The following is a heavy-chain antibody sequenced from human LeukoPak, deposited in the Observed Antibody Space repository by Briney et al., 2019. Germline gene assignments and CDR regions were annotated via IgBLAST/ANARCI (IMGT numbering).Heavy chain of an antibody. CDR2: ISSSSNTI. D-gene: IGHD2-2*01. J-gene: IGHJ3*02. V-gene: IGHV3-48*04. Sequence: GGSLRLSCAASGFTFNIYNMNWVRQAPGKGLEWVSYISSSSNTIYYADSVEGRFTIFRDNAKNSLFLQMNSLRVEDTAVYYCARTIRTPDIVVVPAAMPLAFDIWGQGTMVTVSS. CDR1: GFTFNIYN. CDR3: ARTIRTPDIVVVPAAMPLAFDI.